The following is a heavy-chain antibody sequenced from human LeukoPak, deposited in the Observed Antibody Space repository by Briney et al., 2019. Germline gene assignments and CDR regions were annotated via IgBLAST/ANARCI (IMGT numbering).Heavy chain of an antibody. CDR2: ISFSGST. J-gene: IGHJ3*02. V-gene: IGHV4-59*08. D-gene: IGHD3-22*01. CDR3: ARHYYGSSGDAFDI. CDR1: GDSISSYY. Sequence: PSETLSLTCTVSGDSISSYYWSWIRQPPGMGLEWIGYISFSGSTNYNPFLKSRVTISVDKSKNQFSLKLSSVTAADTAVYYCARHYYGSSGDAFDIWGQGTMVTVSS.